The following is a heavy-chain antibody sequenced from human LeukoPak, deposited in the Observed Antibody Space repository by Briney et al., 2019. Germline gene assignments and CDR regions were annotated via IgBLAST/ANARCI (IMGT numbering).Heavy chain of an antibody. CDR3: AKVTFISGWYYFDY. Sequence: GGSLRLSCAASGFTFDDYAMHWVRQAPGKGLEWVSGISWNSGSIGYADSVKGRFTISRDNAKNSLYLQMNSLRAEDMALYYCAKVTFISGWYYFDYWGPGTLVTVSS. V-gene: IGHV3-9*03. D-gene: IGHD6-19*01. J-gene: IGHJ4*02. CDR2: ISWNSGSI. CDR1: GFTFDDYA.